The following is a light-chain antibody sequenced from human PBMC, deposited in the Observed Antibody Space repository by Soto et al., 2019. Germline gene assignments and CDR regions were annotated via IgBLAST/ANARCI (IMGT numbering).Light chain of an antibody. Sequence: QSVLTQPASVSGSPGRSITISCTGTSSDVGSYNYVSWYQQHPPKAPKLMIYEVSNRPSGVSDRFSGSKSGNTASLTISGLQAEDEADYYCSSYTGSSPLFGGGTKLTVL. CDR2: EVS. V-gene: IGLV2-14*01. CDR1: SSDVGSYNY. CDR3: SSYTGSSPL. J-gene: IGLJ2*01.